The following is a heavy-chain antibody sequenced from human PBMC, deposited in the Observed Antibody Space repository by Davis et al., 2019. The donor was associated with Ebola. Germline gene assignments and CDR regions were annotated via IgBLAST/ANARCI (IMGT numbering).Heavy chain of an antibody. CDR3: ARGTYKDYYYAMDV. CDR2: IYTAGST. J-gene: IGHJ6*02. Sequence: PGGSLRLSCAASGFTVSGNYMSWVRQAPGKGLEWVSVIYTAGSTYYADSVKGRFTISRDNSKNTLYLQMNSLGGEDTAIYYCARGTYKDYYYAMDVWGQGTTVIVSS. V-gene: IGHV3-66*02. CDR1: GFTVSGNY. D-gene: IGHD1-1*01.